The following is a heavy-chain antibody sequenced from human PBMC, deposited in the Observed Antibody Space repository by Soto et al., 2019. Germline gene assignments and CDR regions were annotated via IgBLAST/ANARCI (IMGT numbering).Heavy chain of an antibody. Sequence: QVHLVQSGAEVKKPGASVKVSCKASGYNFSSYGVSWVRQAPGQGLEWMGWISAYNGNTNYAQKLQGRVTMTTDTSTSTDYMELRSLRSDDAAVYYCARDFIATVGPFDYWGQGTLVTVSS. CDR1: GYNFSSYG. CDR3: ARDFIATVGPFDY. V-gene: IGHV1-18*01. D-gene: IGHD6-13*01. CDR2: ISAYNGNT. J-gene: IGHJ4*02.